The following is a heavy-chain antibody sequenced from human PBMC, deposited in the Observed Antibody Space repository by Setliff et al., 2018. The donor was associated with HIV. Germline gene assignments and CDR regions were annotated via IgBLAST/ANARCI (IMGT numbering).Heavy chain of an antibody. CDR1: GGSISSYY. V-gene: IGHV4-59*04. J-gene: IGHJ6*03. D-gene: IGHD2-21*02. CDR3: VRVVVTAIMDYYYYYMDV. Sequence: SETLSLTCTVSGGSISSYYWSWIRQPPGKGLEWIGYIYYSGSTYYNLSLKSRVTISVDTSKNQFSLKLSSVTAADTAVYYGVRVVVTAIMDYYYYYMDVWGKGTTVTVSS. CDR2: IYYSGST.